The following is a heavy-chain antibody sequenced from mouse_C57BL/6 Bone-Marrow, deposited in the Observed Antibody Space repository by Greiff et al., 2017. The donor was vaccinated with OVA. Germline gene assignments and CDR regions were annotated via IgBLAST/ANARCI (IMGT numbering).Heavy chain of an antibody. D-gene: IGHD2-4*01. CDR1: GFSLTSYA. CDR2: IWTGGGT. V-gene: IGHV2-9-1*01. CDR3: ARKRLRRGYWYCDV. Sequence: VQLKESGPGLVAPSQSLSITCTVSGFSLTSYAISWVRQPPGKGLEWLGVIWTGGGTNYNSALKSRRSISKDNSKSQVFVKRNSLQTEDTARYYCARKRLRRGYWYCDVWGTGTTVTVSS. J-gene: IGHJ1*03.